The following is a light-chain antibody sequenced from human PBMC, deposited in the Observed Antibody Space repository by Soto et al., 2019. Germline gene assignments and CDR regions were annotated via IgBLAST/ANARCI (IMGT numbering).Light chain of an antibody. V-gene: IGKV1-27*01. CDR3: KKYGSSPET. J-gene: IGKJ1*01. Sequence: DTQMTQSPSSLFASVGDRVTITCRAIQGIRHYLAWYQQKTGKVPKLIIYEASNLQSGVQYRFRGGGSGTEFTLTIRRLETEDFAVYYCKKYGSSPETVGHGTKGEIK. CDR1: QGIRHY. CDR2: EAS.